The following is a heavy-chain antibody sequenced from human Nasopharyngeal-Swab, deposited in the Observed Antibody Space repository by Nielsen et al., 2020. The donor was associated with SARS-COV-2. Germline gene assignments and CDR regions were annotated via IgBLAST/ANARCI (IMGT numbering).Heavy chain of an antibody. CDR1: GFTFQNYD. CDR2: ISGDGFTT. V-gene: IGHV3-20*04. CDR3: ADISYSSIDY. J-gene: IGHJ4*02. D-gene: IGHD6-19*01. Sequence: GESLKISCAASGFTFQNYDMHWVRQAPGKGLEWVSGISGDGFTTSYADFVKGRFTISRDNAKSSLYLQMNSLRAEDTAVYYCADISYSSIDYWGQGTLVTVSS.